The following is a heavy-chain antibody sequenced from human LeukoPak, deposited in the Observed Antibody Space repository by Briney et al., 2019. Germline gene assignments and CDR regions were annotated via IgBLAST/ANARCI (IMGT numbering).Heavy chain of an antibody. CDR1: GGSISSYY. D-gene: IGHD6-6*01. V-gene: IGHV4-59*01. CDR3: ARAVHRGFGNSSEYYYYGMDV. CDR2: IYYSGST. J-gene: IGHJ6*02. Sequence: ASETLSLTCTVSGGSISSYYWSWIRQPPGKGLEWIGYIYYSGSTNYNPSLKSRVTISVDTSKNQFSLKLSSVTAADTAVYYCARAVHRGFGNSSEYYYYGMDVWGQGTTVTVSS.